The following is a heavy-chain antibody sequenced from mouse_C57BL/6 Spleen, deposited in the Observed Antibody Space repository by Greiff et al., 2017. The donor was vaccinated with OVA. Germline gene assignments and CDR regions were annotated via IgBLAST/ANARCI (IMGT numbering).Heavy chain of an antibody. CDR1: GYTFTSYW. CDR3: AKGLIYDGYYVFDY. CDR2: IHPNSGST. V-gene: IGHV1-64*01. J-gene: IGHJ2*01. D-gene: IGHD2-3*01. Sequence: QVHVKQPGAELVKPGASVKLSCKASGYTFTSYWMHWVKQRPGQGLEWIGMIHPNSGSTNYNEKFKSKATLTVDKSSSTAYMQLSSLTSEDSAVYYCAKGLIYDGYYVFDYWGQGTTLTVSS.